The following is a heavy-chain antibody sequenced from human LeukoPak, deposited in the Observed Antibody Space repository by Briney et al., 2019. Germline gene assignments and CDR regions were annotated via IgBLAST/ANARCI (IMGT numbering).Heavy chain of an antibody. Sequence: SETLSLTCAVYGGSFSGYYWSWIRQPPGKGLEWIGEINRSGSTNYNPSLKSRATISVDTSKNQFSLKLSSVTAADTAVYYCARGLAAAASTWGQGTLVTVSS. CDR2: INRSGST. J-gene: IGHJ5*02. CDR1: GGSFSGYY. V-gene: IGHV4-34*01. D-gene: IGHD6-13*01. CDR3: ARGLAAAAST.